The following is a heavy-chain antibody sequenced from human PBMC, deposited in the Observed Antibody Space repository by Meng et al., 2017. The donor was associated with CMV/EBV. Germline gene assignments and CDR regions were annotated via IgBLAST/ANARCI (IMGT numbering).Heavy chain of an antibody. CDR3: ARDRTMVRGVTGY. V-gene: IGHV1-18*01. J-gene: IGHJ4*02. CDR1: CYTFSCYG. Sequence: QVLLWQYGADVKKPGASVKVSFKASCYTFSCYGISWVRKAPGQGLEWMGWISAYNGNTNYAQKLQGRVTMTKDTSTSTAYMELRSLRSDDTAVYYCARDRTMVRGVTGYWGQGTLVTVSS. D-gene: IGHD3-10*01. CDR2: ISAYNGNT.